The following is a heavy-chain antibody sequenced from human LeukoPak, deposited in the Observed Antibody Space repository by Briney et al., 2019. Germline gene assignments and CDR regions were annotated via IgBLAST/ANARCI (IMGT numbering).Heavy chain of an antibody. D-gene: IGHD3-9*01. V-gene: IGHV1-2*02. Sequence: ASVKVSCKASGYTFTGYYMHWVRQAPGQGLESKRWINPNSGGTNYAQKFQGRVTMTRDTSISTAYMELSRLRSDDTAVYYCARDLVQPSDIFDYWGQGTLVTVSS. CDR3: ARDLVQPSDIFDY. CDR1: GYTFTGYY. J-gene: IGHJ4*02. CDR2: INPNSGGT.